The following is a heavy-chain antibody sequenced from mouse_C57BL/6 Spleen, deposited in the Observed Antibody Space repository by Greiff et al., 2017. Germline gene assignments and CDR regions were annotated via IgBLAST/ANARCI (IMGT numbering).Heavy chain of an antibody. CDR1: GFNIKDDY. Sequence: EVQLQQSGAELVRPGASVKLSCTASGFNIKDDYMHWVKQRPEQGLEWIGWIDPENGDTEYASKFQGKATITADTSSNTAYLQLSSLTSEDTAVYYCTFGLRSLYYAMDYWGQGTSVTVSS. CDR2: IDPENGDT. CDR3: TFGLRSLYYAMDY. D-gene: IGHD1-1*01. J-gene: IGHJ4*01. V-gene: IGHV14-4*01.